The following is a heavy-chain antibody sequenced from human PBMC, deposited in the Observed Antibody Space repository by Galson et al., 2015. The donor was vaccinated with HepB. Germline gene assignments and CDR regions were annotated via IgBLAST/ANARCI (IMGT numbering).Heavy chain of an antibody. D-gene: IGHD6-6*01. CDR2: IIPIFGTA. CDR3: ARDLVAARPGHDAFDI. Sequence: SVKVSCKASGGTFSSYAISWVRQAPGQGLEWMGGIIPIFGTANYAQKFQGRVTITADESTSTAYMELSSLRSEDTAVYYCARDLVAARPGHDAFDIWGQGTMVTVSS. V-gene: IGHV1-69*13. J-gene: IGHJ3*02. CDR1: GGTFSSYA.